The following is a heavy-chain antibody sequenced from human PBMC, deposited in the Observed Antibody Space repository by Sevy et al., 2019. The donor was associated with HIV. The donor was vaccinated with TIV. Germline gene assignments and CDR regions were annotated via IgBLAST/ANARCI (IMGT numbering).Heavy chain of an antibody. CDR1: GGSISSGGYY. CDR3: ARGITIFGVVIRFDP. D-gene: IGHD3-3*01. J-gene: IGHJ5*02. Sequence: SETLSLTCTVSGGSISSGGYYWSWIRQHPGKGLEWIGYIYYSGSTYYNPSLKSRVTISVDTSKNQLSLKLSSVTAADTAVYYCARGITIFGVVIRFDPWGQGTLVTVSS. V-gene: IGHV4-31*03. CDR2: IYYSGST.